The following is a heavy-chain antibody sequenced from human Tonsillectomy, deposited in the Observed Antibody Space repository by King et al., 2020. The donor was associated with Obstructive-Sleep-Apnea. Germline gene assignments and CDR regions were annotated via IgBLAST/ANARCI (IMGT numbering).Heavy chain of an antibody. CDR1: GFTFSSNA. Sequence: VQLVESGGGLVQPGGSLRLSCAASGFTFSSNAMSWVRQAPGKGPECVAVISGSGVSTYYADSVKGRFTISRDNSENTLVLQMNSLRAEDTAIYYCAKDRPLYGSGSYSYFDYWGQGILVTVSS. D-gene: IGHD3-10*01. V-gene: IGHV3-23*04. CDR3: AKDRPLYGSGSYSYFDY. CDR2: ISGSGVST. J-gene: IGHJ4*02.